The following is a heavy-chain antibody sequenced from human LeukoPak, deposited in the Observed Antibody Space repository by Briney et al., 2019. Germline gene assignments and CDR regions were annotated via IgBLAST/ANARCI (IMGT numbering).Heavy chain of an antibody. J-gene: IGHJ5*02. CDR3: ARERSSWYNWFDP. Sequence: KPSETLSLTCTVSGGSISSSSYYWGWIRQPPGKGLEWIGSIYYSGSTYYNPSLKSRVTISVDTSENQFSLKLSSVTAADTAVYYCARERSSWYNWFDPWGQGTLVTVSS. D-gene: IGHD6-13*01. CDR1: GGSISSSSYY. CDR2: IYYSGST. V-gene: IGHV4-39*07.